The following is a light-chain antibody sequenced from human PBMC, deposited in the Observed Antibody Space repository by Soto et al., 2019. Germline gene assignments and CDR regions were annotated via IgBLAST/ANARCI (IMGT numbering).Light chain of an antibody. J-gene: IGKJ5*01. V-gene: IGKV1-33*01. CDR1: QSIRQN. CDR2: DAS. Sequence: MSQSPTYMSALVGDRVNIASRATQSIRQNLNWYQQRPGQAPKLLIYDASRLETGVPSRFSGSGSGTDFTLTLSSLQPEDFATYYCQQYGNVPLSFGQGTRLEIK. CDR3: QQYGNVPLS.